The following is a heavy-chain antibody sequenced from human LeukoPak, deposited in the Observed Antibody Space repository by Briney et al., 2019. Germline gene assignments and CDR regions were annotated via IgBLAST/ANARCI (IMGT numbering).Heavy chain of an antibody. CDR1: GFTFSSYS. Sequence: GGSLRLPCAASGFTFSSYSMNWVRQAPGKGLEWVSSISSSSSYIYYADSVKGRFTISRDNAKNSLYLQMNSLRAEDTAVYYCAREGLYYDSSGYFDYWGQGTLVTVSS. CDR2: ISSSSSYI. V-gene: IGHV3-21*01. D-gene: IGHD3-22*01. CDR3: AREGLYYDSSGYFDY. J-gene: IGHJ4*02.